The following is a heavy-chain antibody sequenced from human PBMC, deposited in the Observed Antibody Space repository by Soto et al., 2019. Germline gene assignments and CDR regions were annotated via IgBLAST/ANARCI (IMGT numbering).Heavy chain of an antibody. CDR1: GYTFTSYY. Sequence: ASVKVSCKASGYTFTSYYMHWVRQAPGQGLEWMGIINPSGGSTSYAQKFQGRVTMTRDTSTSTVYMELSSLRSEDTAVYYCARDLGQQLVQYYYYYYGMDVWGQGTTVTVSS. CDR3: ARDLGQQLVQYYYYYYGMDV. J-gene: IGHJ6*02. CDR2: INPSGGST. V-gene: IGHV1-46*01. D-gene: IGHD6-13*01.